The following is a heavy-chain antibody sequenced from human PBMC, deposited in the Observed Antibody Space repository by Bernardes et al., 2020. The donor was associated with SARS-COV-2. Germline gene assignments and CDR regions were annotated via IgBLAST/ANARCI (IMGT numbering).Heavy chain of an antibody. J-gene: IGHJ6*02. CDR2: ISSSSTTI. CDR1: GFSFSSCS. Sequence: GGSLRLSCAASGFSFSSCSMNWVRQAPGKGLEWVSDISSSSTTIHYADSVKGRFTISRDNAKNSLYLQMNSLRDEDTAVYYCTSYYDLDVWGQGTTVTVSS. CDR3: TSYYDLDV. V-gene: IGHV3-48*02.